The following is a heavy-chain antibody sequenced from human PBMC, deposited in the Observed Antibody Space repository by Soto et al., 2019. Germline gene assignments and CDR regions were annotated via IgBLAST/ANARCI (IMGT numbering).Heavy chain of an antibody. CDR2: IDPSNSHT. Sequence: GEALKISCRGSGYGLTTYWISWGRQMPGKGLEWMGNIDPSNSHTNYSPSFQGHVTISADKSISTAYLQWSGLQASDTAMYYCARRDCGSRSYGVYYGMDVSGPGTPVSVSS. D-gene: IGHD4-17*01. CDR3: ARRDCGSRSYGVYYGMDV. J-gene: IGHJ6*02. V-gene: IGHV5-10-1*01. CDR1: GYGLTTYW.